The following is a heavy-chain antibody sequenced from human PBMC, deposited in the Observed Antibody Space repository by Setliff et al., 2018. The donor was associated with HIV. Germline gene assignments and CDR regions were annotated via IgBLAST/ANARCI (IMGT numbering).Heavy chain of an antibody. CDR2: ISSSSSYI. CDR3: AKRSLGSAMTHYFDY. CDR1: GFTFSAYS. Sequence: GSLRLSCAASGFTFSAYSMNWVRQAPGKGLEWVSSISSSSSYIYYADSVKGRFTISRDNTKNTLSLQMNSLGAEDTAIYYCAKRSLGSAMTHYFDYWGQGTLVTVSS. V-gene: IGHV3-21*04. J-gene: IGHJ4*02. D-gene: IGHD2-15*01.